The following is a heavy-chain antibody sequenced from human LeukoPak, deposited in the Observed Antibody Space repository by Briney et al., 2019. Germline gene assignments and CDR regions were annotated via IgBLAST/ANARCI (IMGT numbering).Heavy chain of an antibody. J-gene: IGHJ4*02. V-gene: IGHV4-39*01. D-gene: IGHD3-10*01. CDR2: IYYSGST. Sequence: SETLSLTCTVSGGSISSSSYYWGWIRQPPGKGLEWFGSIYYSGSTHYNPSLKSRVTISVDTSKNQFSLKLSSVTAADTAVYYCARHRRGRRDFDYWGQGTLVTVSS. CDR1: GGSISSSSYY. CDR3: ARHRRGRRDFDY.